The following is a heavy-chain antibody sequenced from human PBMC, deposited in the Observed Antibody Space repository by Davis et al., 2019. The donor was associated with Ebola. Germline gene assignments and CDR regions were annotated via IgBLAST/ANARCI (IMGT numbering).Heavy chain of an antibody. CDR2: IYYSGST. Sequence: PSETLSLTCTVSGGSISSYYWSWIRQPPGKGLEWIGYIYYSGSTNYNPSLKSRVTISVDTSKDQFSLKLSSVTAADTAVYYCARHLGGSYSHFDYWGQGTLVTVSS. CDR1: GGSISSYY. V-gene: IGHV4-59*08. D-gene: IGHD1-26*01. J-gene: IGHJ4*02. CDR3: ARHLGGSYSHFDY.